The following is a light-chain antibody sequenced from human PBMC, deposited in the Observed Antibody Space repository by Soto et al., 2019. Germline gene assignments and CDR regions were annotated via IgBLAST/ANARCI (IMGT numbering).Light chain of an antibody. CDR1: QSISVW. J-gene: IGKJ4*01. V-gene: IGKV1-5*01. CDR2: DSS. Sequence: DIQMTQSPSTRSASVGDRVTIPCRASQSISVWLDWYQQRPGRDDRLLIYDSSSLESGVPSRFSGSGSGTEFTLTSSSLQPDDFATYYCQQYNSYPLTFGGGTKVDIK. CDR3: QQYNSYPLT.